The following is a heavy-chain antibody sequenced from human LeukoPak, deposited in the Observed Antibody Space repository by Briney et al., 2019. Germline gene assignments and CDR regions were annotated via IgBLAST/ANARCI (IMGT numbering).Heavy chain of an antibody. CDR1: GFTFSSYA. CDR2: ISGSGGST. D-gene: IGHD5-18*01. J-gene: IGHJ4*02. CDR3: ATTIGGYNYGPSFDY. Sequence: GGSLRLSCAASGFTFSSYAMNWVRQDPGKGLEWVSVISGSGGSTHYADSVKGRFTISRDNSKNTLYLQMNSLRAEDTAVYYCATTIGGYNYGPSFDYWGQGTLVTVSS. V-gene: IGHV3-23*01.